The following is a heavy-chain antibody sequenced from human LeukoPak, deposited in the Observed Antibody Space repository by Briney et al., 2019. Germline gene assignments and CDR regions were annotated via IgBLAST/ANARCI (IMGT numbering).Heavy chain of an antibody. J-gene: IGHJ4*02. CDR3: SKDAHSSSSTG. CDR2: ISAGGYNT. V-gene: IGHV3-23*01. D-gene: IGHD6-13*01. Sequence: GGSLRLSCVASGFTFSSYAMTWVRQAPGKGLEWVSSISAGGYNTYYADSVRGRFTISRDKSKNTLYLQMNSLRAEDTAVYYCSKDAHSSSSTGWGQGTLVTVSS. CDR1: GFTFSSYA.